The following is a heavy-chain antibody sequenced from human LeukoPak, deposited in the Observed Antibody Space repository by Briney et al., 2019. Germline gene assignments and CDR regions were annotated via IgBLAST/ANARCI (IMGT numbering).Heavy chain of an antibody. CDR2: MNPNSGNT. J-gene: IGHJ6*03. V-gene: IGHV1-8*03. CDR1: GYTFTSYD. Sequence: ASVKVSCKASGYTFTSYDINWVRQATGQGLEWMGWMNPNSGNTGYAQKFQGRVTITRNTSISTAYMELSSLRSEDTAVYYCARAPSGGYLCSYYYMDVWGKGTTVTVSS. CDR3: ARAPSGGYLCSYYYMDV. D-gene: IGHD3-10*01.